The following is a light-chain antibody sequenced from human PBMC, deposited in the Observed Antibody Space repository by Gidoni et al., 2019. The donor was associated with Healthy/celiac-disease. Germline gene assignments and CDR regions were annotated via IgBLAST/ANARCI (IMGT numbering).Light chain of an antibody. J-gene: IGKJ1*01. V-gene: IGKV1-5*03. Sequence: DIRMTQSPSTLSASVGDRVTITCRASQSISSWLAWYQQKPGKAPKLLIYKASSLESGVPSRFSGSGSGTEFTLTISSLQPDDFATYYCQQYNSYPTFGPGTKVEIK. CDR1: QSISSW. CDR2: KAS. CDR3: QQYNSYPT.